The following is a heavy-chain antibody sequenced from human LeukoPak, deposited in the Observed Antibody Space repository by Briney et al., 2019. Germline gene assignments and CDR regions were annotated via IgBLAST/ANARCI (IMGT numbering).Heavy chain of an antibody. CDR2: SSYDESHT. CDR3: AKDGQLGGSSWFTLYFDY. CDR1: GFTFSSYA. Sequence: GGSLRLSCAASGFTFSSYAMSWVRQAPGKGLEWLAVSSYDESHTYYTDSVKGRFTISRDNSKNTLYLQMNSLRPEDTAVYYCAKDGQLGGSSWFTLYFDYWGQGTLVTVSS. D-gene: IGHD6-13*01. V-gene: IGHV3-30*18. J-gene: IGHJ4*02.